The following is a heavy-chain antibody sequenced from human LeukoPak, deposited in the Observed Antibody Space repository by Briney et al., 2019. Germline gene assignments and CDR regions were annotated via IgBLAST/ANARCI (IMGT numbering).Heavy chain of an antibody. CDR2: ISWDGGST. CDR3: AKGSSSGWYEAFDY. Sequence: PGGSLRLSCAASGXTFDDYTMHWVRQAPGKGLEWVSLISWDGGSTYYADSVKGRFTISRDNSKNSLYLQMNSLRTEDTALYYCAKGSSSGWYEAFDYWGQGTLVTVSS. V-gene: IGHV3-43*01. CDR1: GXTFDDYT. J-gene: IGHJ4*02. D-gene: IGHD6-19*01.